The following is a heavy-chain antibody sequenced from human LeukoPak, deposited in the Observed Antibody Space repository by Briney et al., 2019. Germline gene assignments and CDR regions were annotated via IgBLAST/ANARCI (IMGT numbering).Heavy chain of an antibody. V-gene: IGHV4-4*07. CDR2: IYPSGST. J-gene: IGHJ4*02. CDR3: ARDRYDILTGYLDY. D-gene: IGHD3-9*01. CDR1: GGSISSYY. Sequence: SETLSLTCTVSGGSISSYYWSWIRQPAGKGLEWIGRIYPSGSTNYNPSLKSRVTMSVDTSKNQFSLKLSSVTAADTAVYYCARDRYDILTGYLDYWGQGTLVTVSS.